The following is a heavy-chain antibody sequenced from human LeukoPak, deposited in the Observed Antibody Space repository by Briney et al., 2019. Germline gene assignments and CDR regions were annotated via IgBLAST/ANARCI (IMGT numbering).Heavy chain of an antibody. Sequence: GGSLRLSCAASGFTFSSYSMNWVRQAPGKGLEGVSSISSSSSYIYYADSVKGRFTISRDNAKNSLYLQTNSLRAEDTAVYYCARDGYYYDSSGYYYGYWGQGTLVTVSS. CDR3: ARDGYYYDSSGYYYGY. V-gene: IGHV3-21*01. J-gene: IGHJ4*02. CDR1: GFTFSSYS. D-gene: IGHD3-22*01. CDR2: ISSSSSYI.